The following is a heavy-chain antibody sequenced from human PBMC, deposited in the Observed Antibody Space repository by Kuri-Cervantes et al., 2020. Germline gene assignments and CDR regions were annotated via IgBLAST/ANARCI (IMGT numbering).Heavy chain of an antibody. CDR1: GFTFSSYA. V-gene: IGHV3-23*01. J-gene: IGHJ4*02. CDR2: ISGSGGST. CDR3: AKGGLYYYDSSGLPR. Sequence: GGSLRLSCAASGFTFSSYAMSWVRQAPGKGLEWVSAISGSGGSTYYADSVKGRFTISRDNSENTLYLQMNSLRAEDTAVYYCAKGGLYYYDSSGLPRWGQGTLVTVSS. D-gene: IGHD3-22*01.